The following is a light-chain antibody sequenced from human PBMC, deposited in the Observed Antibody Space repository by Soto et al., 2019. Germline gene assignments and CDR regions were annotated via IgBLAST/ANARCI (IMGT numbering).Light chain of an antibody. V-gene: IGLV2-14*01. CDR2: EVT. J-gene: IGLJ1*01. Sequence: QSVLAQPASVSGSPGQSITISCTGTTSDIAGYNYVSWYQQHPGKAPKLLIYEVTSRASGVSHRFSGSKSGNTASLTISGLQAEDEAEYYCSSYTSSSTHVFGTGTKVTVL. CDR1: TSDIAGYNY. CDR3: SSYTSSSTHV.